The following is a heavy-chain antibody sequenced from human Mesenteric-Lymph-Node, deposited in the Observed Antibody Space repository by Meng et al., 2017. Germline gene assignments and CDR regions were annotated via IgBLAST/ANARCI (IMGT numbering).Heavy chain of an antibody. V-gene: IGHV3-23*01. CDR3: ARAYSSSYSYYFDY. J-gene: IGHJ4*02. Sequence: GESLKISCAASGFTFSSYAMTWVRQAPGKGLEWVSGISGSGGSTYYTDSVKGRFTISRDNSKNMLYLQMNSLRAEDTAVYYCARAYSSSYSYYFDYWGQGTLVTVSS. CDR1: GFTFSSYA. CDR2: ISGSGGST. D-gene: IGHD6-13*01.